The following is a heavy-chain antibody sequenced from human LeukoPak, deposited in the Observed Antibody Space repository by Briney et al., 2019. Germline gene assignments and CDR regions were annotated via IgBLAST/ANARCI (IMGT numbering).Heavy chain of an antibody. CDR2: INHSGST. CDR3: ARAPVGYSYGLRHIYYMDV. D-gene: IGHD5-18*01. Sequence: SETLSLTCAVYGGSFSGYYWSWIRQPPGKGLEWIGEINHSGSTNYNPSLKSQVTISVDTSKKQFSLRLTFVTAADTAVYYCARAPVGYSYGLRHIYYMDVWGKGTTVTVSS. CDR1: GGSFSGYY. V-gene: IGHV4-34*01. J-gene: IGHJ6*03.